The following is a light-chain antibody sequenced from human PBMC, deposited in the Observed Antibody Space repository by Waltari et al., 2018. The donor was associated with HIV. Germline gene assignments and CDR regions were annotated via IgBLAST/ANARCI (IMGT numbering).Light chain of an antibody. Sequence: SYDFTQPPSLSVSPRQTCRLTCSGDTLGATFVCWYQQKPGKSPVLIIYEDTKRPSGIPARFSASTSGDTATLTISGTQSVDEADYYCQAWGTSPAVFGTGTRVTVL. CDR2: EDT. J-gene: IGLJ1*01. V-gene: IGLV3-1*01. CDR3: QAWGTSPAV. CDR1: TLGATF.